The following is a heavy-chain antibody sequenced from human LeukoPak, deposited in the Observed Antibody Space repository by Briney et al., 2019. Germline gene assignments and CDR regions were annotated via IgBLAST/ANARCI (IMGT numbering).Heavy chain of an antibody. CDR3: ATGYLGYCSGGSCYSNYYYGMDV. J-gene: IGHJ6*02. CDR1: GYTLTELS. Sequence: ASVKVSCKVSGYTLTELSMHWVRHAPGKGLEWMGGFDPEDGETIYAQKFQGRVTMTEDTSTDTAYMELSSLRSEDTAVYYCATGYLGYCSGGSCYSNYYYGMDVWGQGTTVTVSS. D-gene: IGHD2-15*01. V-gene: IGHV1-24*01. CDR2: FDPEDGET.